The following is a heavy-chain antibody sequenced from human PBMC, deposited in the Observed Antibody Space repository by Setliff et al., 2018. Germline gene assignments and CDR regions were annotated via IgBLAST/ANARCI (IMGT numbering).Heavy chain of an antibody. D-gene: IGHD6-25*01. CDR2: IYTSWST. J-gene: IGHJ6*03. CDR3: ARMSGSLYMDV. Sequence: SETLSLTCAVSGVSINSLNWWTWVRQSPGKGLEWIGYIYTSWSTNYNPSLKSRLTISVDTSKNQFSLNLSSVTAADTAVYYCARMSGSLYMDVWGKGTTVTVSS. V-gene: IGHV4-4*02. CDR1: GVSINSLNW.